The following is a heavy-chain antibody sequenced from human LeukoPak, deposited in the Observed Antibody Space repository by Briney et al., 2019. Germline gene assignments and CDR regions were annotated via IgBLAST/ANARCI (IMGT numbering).Heavy chain of an antibody. Sequence: ASLKVSCKASGYTFTSYDINWVRQATGQGLEWMVWMNPNSGNTGYAQKFQGRVTMARNTSISTAYLELSSLRSEDTAVYYCARGRYYYDSSGYYAPGYWGQGTLVTVSS. CDR2: MNPNSGNT. J-gene: IGHJ4*02. D-gene: IGHD3-22*01. CDR3: ARGRYYYDSSGYYAPGY. V-gene: IGHV1-8*01. CDR1: GYTFTSYD.